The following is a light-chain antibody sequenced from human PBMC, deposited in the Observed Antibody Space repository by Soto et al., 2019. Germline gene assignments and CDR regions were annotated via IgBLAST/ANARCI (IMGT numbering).Light chain of an antibody. CDR3: SSYTSSSTPDV. CDR2: DAS. Sequence: QSALTQPASVSGSPGQSITISCTGTSSDVGGYNYVSWYQQHPGKAPKLMIYDASNRPSGVSNRFSGSKSGNTASLTISGLQAEDEADYYCSSYTSSSTPDVFGTGTKVTV. J-gene: IGLJ1*01. CDR1: SSDVGGYNY. V-gene: IGLV2-14*01.